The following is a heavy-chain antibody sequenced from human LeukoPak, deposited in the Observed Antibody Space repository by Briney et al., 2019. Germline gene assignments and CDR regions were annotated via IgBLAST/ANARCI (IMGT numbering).Heavy chain of an antibody. V-gene: IGHV3-49*04. D-gene: IGHD3-9*01. CDR1: GFTFGDYA. CDR3: TRVDDILTGYHGDY. J-gene: IGHJ4*02. CDR2: IRSKAYGGTT. Sequence: GGSLRPSCTASGFTFGDYAMSWVRQAPGKGLEWVGFIRSKAYGGTTEYAASVKGRFTISRDDSKSIAYLQMNSLKTEDTAVYYCTRVDDILTGYHGDYWGQGTLVTVSS.